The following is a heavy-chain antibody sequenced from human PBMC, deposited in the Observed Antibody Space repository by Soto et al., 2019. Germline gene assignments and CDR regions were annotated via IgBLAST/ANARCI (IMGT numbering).Heavy chain of an antibody. D-gene: IGHD4-17*01. CDR1: GGSISSGGYY. Sequence: PSETLSLTCTVSGGSISSGGYYWSWIRQPPGEGLEWIGYIYYSGSTNYNPSLKSRVTISVDTSKNQFSLKLSSVTAADTAVYYCARHTYGATTSLGYWGQGTLVTVSS. V-gene: IGHV4-61*08. CDR3: ARHTYGATTSLGY. J-gene: IGHJ4*02. CDR2: IYYSGST.